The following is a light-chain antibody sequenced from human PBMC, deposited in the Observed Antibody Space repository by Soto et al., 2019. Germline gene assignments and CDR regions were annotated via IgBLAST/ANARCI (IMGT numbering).Light chain of an antibody. CDR1: SSDVGFYNY. CDR2: EVS. J-gene: IGLJ1*01. V-gene: IGLV2-14*01. Sequence: QSALTQPASVSGSPGQSITISCTGTSSDVGFYNYVSWYQQHPGKAPKLMIYEVSYRPSGVSNRFSGSKSDNTASLTISGLQAEDEADYYCSSYTSSTTLGVFGTGTKLTVL. CDR3: SSYTSSTTLGV.